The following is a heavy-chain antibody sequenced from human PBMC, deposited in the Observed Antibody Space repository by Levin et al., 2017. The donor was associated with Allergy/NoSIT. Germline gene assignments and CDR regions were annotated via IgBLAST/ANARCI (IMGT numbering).Heavy chain of an antibody. J-gene: IGHJ4*02. V-gene: IGHV3-23*01. D-gene: IGHD1-26*01. CDR3: AKDLGGSFDY. CDR2: VSGNGLNT. Sequence: GGSLRLSCAASGFTFTTYGMSWVRQAPGRGLEWVSAVSGNGLNTYYADSVKGRFTISRDNSKNTLFLQLNSLRAEDTAVYYCAKDLGGSFDYWGQGTLVTVSS. CDR1: GFTFTTYG.